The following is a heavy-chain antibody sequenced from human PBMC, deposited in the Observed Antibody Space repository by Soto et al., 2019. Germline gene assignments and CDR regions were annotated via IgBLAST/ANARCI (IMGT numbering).Heavy chain of an antibody. CDR3: ARKHYDSTGYAFDI. Sequence: ASVKVSCKASGYTFTSYDINWVRQATGQGFEWMGWMNPNSGNTGYAQKFQGRVTMTRDTSITTAYMELSSLRSEDTAVYYCARKHYDSTGYAFDIWGQGTMVTVSS. CDR1: GYTFTSYD. J-gene: IGHJ3*02. CDR2: MNPNSGNT. V-gene: IGHV1-8*01. D-gene: IGHD3-22*01.